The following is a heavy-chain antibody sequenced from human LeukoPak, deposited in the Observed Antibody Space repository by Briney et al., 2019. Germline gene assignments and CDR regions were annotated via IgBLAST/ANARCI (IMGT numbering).Heavy chain of an antibody. CDR3: AREVRDPLGFVSYGMDV. V-gene: IGHV3-23*01. CDR1: GLTFSSYA. D-gene: IGHD3-16*01. CDR2: ITDSGRKT. Sequence: GGSLRLSCAASGLTFSSYAMNWVRQASGKGLEWVSGITDSGRKTYYADSVKGRFTISRDNSKNTLYLQMNSLRAEDTAVYYCAREVRDPLGFVSYGMDVWGQGTTVTVSS. J-gene: IGHJ6*02.